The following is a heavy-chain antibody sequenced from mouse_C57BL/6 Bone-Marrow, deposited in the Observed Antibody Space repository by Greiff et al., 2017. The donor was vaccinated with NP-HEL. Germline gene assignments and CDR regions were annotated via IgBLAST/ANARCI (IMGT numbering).Heavy chain of an antibody. Sequence: DVMLVDSGGGLVKPGGSLKLSCAASGFTFSDYGMHWVRQAPEKGLEWVAYISSGSSTIYYADTVKGLFTISRDNAKNTLFLQMTSLRSEDTAMYYCARLTTVVAYYFDYWGQGTTLTVSS. CDR2: ISSGSSTI. J-gene: IGHJ2*01. V-gene: IGHV5-17*01. CDR3: ARLTTVVAYYFDY. CDR1: GFTFSDYG. D-gene: IGHD1-1*01.